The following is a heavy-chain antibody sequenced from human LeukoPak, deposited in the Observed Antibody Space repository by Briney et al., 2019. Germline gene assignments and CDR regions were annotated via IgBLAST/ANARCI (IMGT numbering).Heavy chain of an antibody. J-gene: IGHJ4*02. CDR2: ISSSGSTI. CDR1: GLTFSSYE. Sequence: PGGSLRLSCAASGLTFSSYEMNWVRQAPGKGLEWVSYISSSGSTIYYADSVKGRFTISRDNAKNSLYLQMNSLRAEDTAVYYCATLGGPSGYAFYWGQGTLVTVSS. D-gene: IGHD5-12*01. CDR3: ATLGGPSGYAFY. V-gene: IGHV3-48*03.